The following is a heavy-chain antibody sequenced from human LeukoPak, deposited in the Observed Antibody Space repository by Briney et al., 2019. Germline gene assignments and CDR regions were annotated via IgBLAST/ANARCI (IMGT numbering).Heavy chain of an antibody. V-gene: IGHV5-51*01. CDR1: GYTFTSYW. CDR3: ARLQFYYDSSGPYFDY. J-gene: IGHJ4*02. D-gene: IGHD3-22*01. Sequence: GESLKISCKGSGYTFTSYWIAWVRQMPGKGLEWMGIIYPGDSDTRYSPSFQGQVTISADKSISTAYLQWSSLKASDTAMYYCARLQFYYDSSGPYFDYWGQGTLVTVSS. CDR2: IYPGDSDT.